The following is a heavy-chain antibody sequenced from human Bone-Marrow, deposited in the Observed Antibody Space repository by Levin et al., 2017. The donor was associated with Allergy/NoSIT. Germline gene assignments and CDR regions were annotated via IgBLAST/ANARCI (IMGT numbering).Heavy chain of an antibody. CDR2: ISDSGATT. J-gene: IGHJ4*02. CDR3: AKVRLVETYYFDY. D-gene: IGHD5-24*01. Sequence: AGESLKISCAASGFSFASYAMGWVRQAPGRGLEWVSVISDSGATTYYADSVKGRFTISRDNSMTTLHLQMNNVRAEDTAMHYCAKVRLVETYYFDYWGQGTLVTVSS. V-gene: IGHV3-23*01. CDR1: GFSFASYA.